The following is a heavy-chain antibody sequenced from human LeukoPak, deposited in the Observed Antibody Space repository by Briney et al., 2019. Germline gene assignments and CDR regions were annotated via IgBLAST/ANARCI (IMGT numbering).Heavy chain of an antibody. Sequence: SETLSLTCTVSGGSISSSSYYWGWIRQPPGRGLEWIGSIYYSGSTYYNPSLKSRVTISVDTSKNQFSLKLNSVTAADTAVYYRARDLFSPTVAFDYWGQGTLVTVSS. V-gene: IGHV4-39*07. CDR2: IYYSGST. D-gene: IGHD4-23*01. CDR1: GGSISSSSYY. J-gene: IGHJ4*02. CDR3: ARDLFSPTVAFDY.